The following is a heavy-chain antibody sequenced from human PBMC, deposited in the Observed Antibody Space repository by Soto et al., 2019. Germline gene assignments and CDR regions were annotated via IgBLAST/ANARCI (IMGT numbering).Heavy chain of an antibody. V-gene: IGHV4-31*03. Sequence: SETLSLTCTVSGGSISSGGYYWSWIRQHPGKGLEWIGYIYYSGSTYYNPSLKSRVTISVDTSKNQFSLKLSSVTAADTAVYYCARDGSSSSSYYYYGMDVWGQGTTVTVSS. CDR3: ARDGSSSSSYYYYGMDV. CDR2: IYYSGST. D-gene: IGHD6-6*01. CDR1: GGSISSGGYY. J-gene: IGHJ6*02.